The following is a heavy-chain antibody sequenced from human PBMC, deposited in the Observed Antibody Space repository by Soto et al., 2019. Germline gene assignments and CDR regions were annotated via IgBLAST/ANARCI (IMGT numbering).Heavy chain of an antibody. J-gene: IGHJ3*02. V-gene: IGHV4-30-4*01. CDR2: IYYSGST. CDR1: GGSISSGDYY. Sequence: QVQLQESGPGLVKPSQTLSLTCTVSGGSISSGDYYWSWIRQPPGKGLEWIGYIYYSGSTYYNPSLKSRVTISVDTSKNQFSLKLSSVTAADTAVYYCARATAYITMIVVVMSAFDIWGQGTMVTVSS. D-gene: IGHD3-22*01. CDR3: ARATAYITMIVVVMSAFDI.